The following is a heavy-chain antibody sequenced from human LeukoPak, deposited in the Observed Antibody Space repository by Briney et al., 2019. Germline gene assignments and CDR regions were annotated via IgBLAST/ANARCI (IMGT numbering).Heavy chain of an antibody. CDR3: ARDPGYYDSSGSSYYFDY. CDR2: INTDGSIT. CDR1: GFTFSTYW. D-gene: IGHD3-22*01. J-gene: IGHJ4*02. V-gene: IGHV3-74*01. Sequence: GGSLRLSCAASGFTFSTYWMHWVRQAPGKGLVWVSRINTDGSITSYTDSVKGRFTISRDNAKNTLYLQMNSLRAEDTAVYYCARDPGYYDSSGSSYYFDYWAREPWSPSPQ.